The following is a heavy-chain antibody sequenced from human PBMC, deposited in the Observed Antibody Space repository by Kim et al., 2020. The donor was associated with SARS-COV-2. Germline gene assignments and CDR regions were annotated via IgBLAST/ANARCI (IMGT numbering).Heavy chain of an antibody. Sequence: VKGRFTISRDNAKNTLYLQRNSLRAEDTAVYYCAKDAVRYSSSLNWFDPWGQGTLVTVSS. D-gene: IGHD6-13*01. CDR3: AKDAVRYSSSLNWFDP. V-gene: IGHV3-23*01. J-gene: IGHJ5*02.